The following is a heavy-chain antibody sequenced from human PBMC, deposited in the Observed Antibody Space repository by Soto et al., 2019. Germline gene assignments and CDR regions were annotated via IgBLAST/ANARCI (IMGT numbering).Heavy chain of an antibody. CDR3: VRTSLVVAAATREDY. CDR1: GFTFSSYW. J-gene: IGHJ4*02. CDR2: INSDGSST. D-gene: IGHD2-15*01. Sequence: EVQLVESGGGLVQPGGSLRLSCAASGFTFSSYWMHWVRQAPGKGLVWVSRINSDGSSTSYADSVKGRFIISRDNAKNTLYLQMNSLRAVDTAVYYCVRTSLVVAAATREDYWGQGTLVTVSS. V-gene: IGHV3-74*01.